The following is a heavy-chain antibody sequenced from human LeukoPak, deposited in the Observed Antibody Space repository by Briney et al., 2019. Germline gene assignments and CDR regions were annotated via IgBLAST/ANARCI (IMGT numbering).Heavy chain of an antibody. CDR1: GGSISSYY. Sequence: SETLSLTCTVSGGSISSYYWSWIRQPAGKGLEWIGRIYTSGSTNYNPSLKSRVTMSVDTSKNQFSLKLSSVTAADTAVYYCARDHSVAPYYYYSMDVWGKGTTVTVSS. CDR2: IYTSGST. D-gene: IGHD6-19*01. J-gene: IGHJ6*03. V-gene: IGHV4-4*07. CDR3: ARDHSVAPYYYYSMDV.